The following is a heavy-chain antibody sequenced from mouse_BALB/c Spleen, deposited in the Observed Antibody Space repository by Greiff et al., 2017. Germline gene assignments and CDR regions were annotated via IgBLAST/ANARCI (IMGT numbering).Heavy chain of an antibody. CDR2: ISSGSSTI. Sequence: EVKLEESGGGLVQPGGSRKLSCAASGFTFSSFGMHWVRQAPEKGLEWVAYISSGSSTIYYADTVKGRFTISRDNPKNTLFLQMTSLRSEDTAMYYCARGYYGSSCHFDYWGQGTTLTVSS. CDR3: ARGYYGSSCHFDY. J-gene: IGHJ2*01. CDR1: GFTFSSFG. D-gene: IGHD1-1*01. V-gene: IGHV5-17*02.